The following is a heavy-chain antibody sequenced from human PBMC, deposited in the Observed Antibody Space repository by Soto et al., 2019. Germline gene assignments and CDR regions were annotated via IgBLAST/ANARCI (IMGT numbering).Heavy chain of an antibody. CDR3: ARVTDWPDGWFYP. CDR2: IIPIFGTA. Sequence: SVKVSCKASGGTISSYAISWVRQAPGQGLEWMGGIIPIFGTANYAQKFQGRVTITADESTSTAYMELSSLRSEDTAVYYCARVTDWPDGWFYPRGQGTQVTVSS. J-gene: IGHJ5*02. D-gene: IGHD3-9*01. CDR1: GGTISSYA. V-gene: IGHV1-69*13.